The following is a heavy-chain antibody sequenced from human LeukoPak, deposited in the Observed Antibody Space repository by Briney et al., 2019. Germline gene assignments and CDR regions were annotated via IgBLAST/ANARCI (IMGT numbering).Heavy chain of an antibody. CDR3: ARGRDTYYYGSGSYYNSKNFDY. Sequence: SQTLSLTCAISGDSVSSNSAAWNWIRQSPSRGLEWLGRTYYRSKWYNDYAVSVKSRITINPDTSKNQFSLKLSSVTAADTAVYYCARGRDTYYYGSGSYYNSKNFDYWGQGTLVTVSS. J-gene: IGHJ4*02. D-gene: IGHD3-10*01. CDR2: TYYRSKWYN. CDR1: GDSVSSNSAA. V-gene: IGHV6-1*01.